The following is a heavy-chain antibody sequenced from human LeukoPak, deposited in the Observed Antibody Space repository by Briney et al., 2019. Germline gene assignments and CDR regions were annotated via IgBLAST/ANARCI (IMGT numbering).Heavy chain of an antibody. Sequence: PGGSLRLSCAASGFTFSRYSMNWVRQAPGKGLEWVSSISNSGSYIFYADSVKGRFTISRDNAKNSLYLQMNSLRAEDTAVYYCARDKRWHYGMDVWGQGTTVTVSS. V-gene: IGHV3-21*01. D-gene: IGHD2-15*01. CDR3: ARDKRWHYGMDV. CDR2: ISNSGSYI. J-gene: IGHJ6*02. CDR1: GFTFSRYS.